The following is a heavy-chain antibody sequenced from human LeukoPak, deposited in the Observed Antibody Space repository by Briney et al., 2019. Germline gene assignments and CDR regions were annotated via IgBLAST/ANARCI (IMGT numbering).Heavy chain of an antibody. CDR1: GYRFTGYW. CDR3: AKESSSGSGTYYTHHFDS. J-gene: IGHJ4*02. Sequence: GESLQISCKGSGYRFTGYWIGWVRQMPGKGLEWMGIIYPADSDTKYSPSFQGQVTISADKSISTAYLQWSNLKASDTAIYYCAKESSSGSGTYYTHHFDSWGQGTLVTVSS. CDR2: IYPADSDT. V-gene: IGHV5-51*01. D-gene: IGHD3-10*01.